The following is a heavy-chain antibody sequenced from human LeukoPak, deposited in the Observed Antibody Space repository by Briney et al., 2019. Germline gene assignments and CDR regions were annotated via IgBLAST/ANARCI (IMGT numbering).Heavy chain of an antibody. Sequence: GGSLRLSCAASGFTFSSYSMNWVRQAPGKGLEWVSSISSSSSYIYYADSVKGRFTISRDNAKNSLYLQMNSLRAEDTAVYYCARTRRFSSRLGELSIRYYFDYWGQGTLVTVSS. CDR3: ARTRRFSSRLGELSIRYYFDY. D-gene: IGHD3-16*02. V-gene: IGHV3-21*01. CDR1: GFTFSSYS. J-gene: IGHJ4*02. CDR2: ISSSSSYI.